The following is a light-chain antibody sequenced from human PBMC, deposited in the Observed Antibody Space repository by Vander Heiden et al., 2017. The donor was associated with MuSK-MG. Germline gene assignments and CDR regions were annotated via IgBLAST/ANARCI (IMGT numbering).Light chain of an antibody. Sequence: DIQMTQSPSSLSASVGDRVTITCRASQSIIRYLNWYQQRPGKAPKLLIYAASSLQSGVPSRFSGSGSGTDFTLTISSLQPEDFAIYYCQQSYNTPLTFGGGTKVEIE. CDR1: QSIIRY. CDR3: QQSYNTPLT. CDR2: AAS. J-gene: IGKJ4*01. V-gene: IGKV1-39*01.